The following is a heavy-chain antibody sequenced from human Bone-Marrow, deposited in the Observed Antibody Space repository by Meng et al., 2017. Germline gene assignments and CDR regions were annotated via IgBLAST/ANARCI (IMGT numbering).Heavy chain of an antibody. V-gene: IGHV3-30*07. Sequence: GESLKISCAASGFTFSNYAMHWVRQAPGQGLQWVALMSYDGSNEYYADSVKGRFTISRDNSKNTLYLQMNSLRAEDTAVYYCARGQRWLQLFYYYYGMDVWGQGTTVTVSS. CDR3: ARGQRWLQLFYYYYGMDV. CDR2: MSYDGSNE. CDR1: GFTFSNYA. J-gene: IGHJ6*02. D-gene: IGHD5-24*01.